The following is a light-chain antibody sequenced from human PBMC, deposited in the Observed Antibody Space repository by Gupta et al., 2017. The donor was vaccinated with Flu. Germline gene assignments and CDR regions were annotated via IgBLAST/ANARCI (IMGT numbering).Light chain of an antibody. CDR3: AAGDDGRRGFV. J-gene: IGLJ1*01. Sequence: SVLPQPPSASGTPVQRVTLSCSGRSSNIGSTFVYWYQQRPGSAPSLLIYRNDQRPSGVPDRVSGSKSGTAASLSISGLRAEDEADYYCAAGDDGRRGFVFGAGTKVTVL. CDR1: SSNIGSTF. CDR2: RND. V-gene: IGLV1-47*01.